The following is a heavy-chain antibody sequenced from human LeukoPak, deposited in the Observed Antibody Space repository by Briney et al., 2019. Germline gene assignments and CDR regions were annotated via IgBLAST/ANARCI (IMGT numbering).Heavy chain of an antibody. CDR3: ARAESGGDFDY. Sequence: SETLSLTCAVSGYSISSGYYWGWIRQPPGKGLEWIGSIYHSESTYYNPSLNSRVTISVDTSKNQFSLKLSSVTAADTAVYYCARAESGGDFDYWGQGTLVTVSS. D-gene: IGHD2-15*01. J-gene: IGHJ4*02. CDR2: IYHSEST. V-gene: IGHV4-38-2*01. CDR1: GYSISSGYY.